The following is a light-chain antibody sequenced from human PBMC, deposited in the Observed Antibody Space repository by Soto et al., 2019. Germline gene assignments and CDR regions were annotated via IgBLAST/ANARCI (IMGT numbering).Light chain of an antibody. J-gene: IGKJ1*01. V-gene: IGKV1-27*01. CDR2: AAS. CDR3: QKYDRAPSA. Sequence: DIQVTQSPYSLSASPGDRITITCRASQDIKKFLAWYQQKPGEVPHLLIYAASTLRPGVPSRFRGTASGTDFTLPLASLQPEDVATYFCQKYDRAPSAFGQGTKVDVK. CDR1: QDIKKF.